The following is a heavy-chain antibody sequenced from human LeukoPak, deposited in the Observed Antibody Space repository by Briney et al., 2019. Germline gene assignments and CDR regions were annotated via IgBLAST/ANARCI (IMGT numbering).Heavy chain of an antibody. CDR2: IYPGDSNT. J-gene: IGHJ5*02. Sequence: GESLKISCKASGYSFTSYWIGWVRHMPVKGLEWMGIIYPGDSNTRYSPSFQGQVTISADKSISTAYLQWSSLKASDTAIYYCARMQGNWFDPWGQGTLVTVSS. CDR1: GYSFTSYW. V-gene: IGHV5-51*01. CDR3: ARMQGNWFDP.